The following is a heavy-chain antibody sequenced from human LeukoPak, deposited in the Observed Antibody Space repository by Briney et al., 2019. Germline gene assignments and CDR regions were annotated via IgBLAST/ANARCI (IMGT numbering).Heavy chain of an antibody. D-gene: IGHD3-10*01. V-gene: IGHV3-9*01. CDR3: RKDMEFDVLKNAFHV. Sequence: GGSLRLSCVGSGFSFQDYAMHWVRQVPGKGLEWVSSIFWYSGSKAYTDSVKGRFTISRDNDKNSLYLQMNSLRVEDTAVYYCRKDMEFDVLKNAFHVWGQGTLVTVSS. CDR2: IFWYSGSK. CDR1: GFSFQDYA. J-gene: IGHJ3*01.